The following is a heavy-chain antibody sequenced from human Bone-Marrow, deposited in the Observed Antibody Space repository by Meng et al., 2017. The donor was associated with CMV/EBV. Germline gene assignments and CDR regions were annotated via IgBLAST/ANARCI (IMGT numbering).Heavy chain of an antibody. D-gene: IGHD4-11*01. CDR3: ARGATRNWFDP. V-gene: IGHV4-34*01. CDR2: INHSGST. J-gene: IGHJ5*02. CDR1: GGSFSGYY. Sequence: SETLSLTCAVYGGSFSGYYWSWIRQPPGKGLEWIGEINHSGSTNYNPSLKSRVTISVDTSKNQFSLKLSSVTAADTAVYYCARGATRNWFDPWGQGTRVTVSS.